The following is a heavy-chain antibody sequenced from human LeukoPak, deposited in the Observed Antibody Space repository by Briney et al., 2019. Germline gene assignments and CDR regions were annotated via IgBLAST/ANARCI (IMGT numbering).Heavy chain of an antibody. CDR3: AKDGTVTGPGWFDP. D-gene: IGHD2-21*02. J-gene: IGHJ5*02. Sequence: GGSLRLSCAASGFTFSSYAMSWVRQAPGKGLEWVSAISGSGDSTYYGDSVKGRFTISRDNSKNTLYLQVNSLRAEDTAVYYCAKDGTVTGPGWFDPWGQGTLVTVSS. V-gene: IGHV3-23*01. CDR2: ISGSGDST. CDR1: GFTFSSYA.